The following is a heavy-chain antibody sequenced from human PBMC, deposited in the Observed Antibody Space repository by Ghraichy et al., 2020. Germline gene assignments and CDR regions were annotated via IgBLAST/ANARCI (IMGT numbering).Heavy chain of an antibody. CDR3: ASLVRSPGIAANWFDP. Sequence: SETLSLTCTVSGGSISSSSYYWGWIRQPPGKGLEWIGSIYYSGSTYYNPSLKSRVTISVDTSKNQFSLKLSSVTAADTAVYYCASLVRSPGIAANWFDPWGQGTLVTVSS. CDR1: GGSISSSSYY. D-gene: IGHD6-13*01. V-gene: IGHV4-39*01. J-gene: IGHJ5*02. CDR2: IYYSGST.